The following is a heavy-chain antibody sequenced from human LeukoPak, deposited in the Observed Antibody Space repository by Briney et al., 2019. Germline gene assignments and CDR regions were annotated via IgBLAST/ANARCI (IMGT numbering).Heavy chain of an antibody. V-gene: IGHV3-33*01. CDR2: IWHDGSRT. J-gene: IGHJ4*02. CDR3: ARVLDTAGMSY. Sequence: PGGSLRLSCTASGFTFSSSAMHWVRQTPGKGLEWVSIIWHDGSRTYYADSVKGRFTISRDNSKNTLYLQMNSLRAEDTAVYYCARVLDTAGMSYWGQGALVTVS. CDR1: GFTFSSSA. D-gene: IGHD5-18*01.